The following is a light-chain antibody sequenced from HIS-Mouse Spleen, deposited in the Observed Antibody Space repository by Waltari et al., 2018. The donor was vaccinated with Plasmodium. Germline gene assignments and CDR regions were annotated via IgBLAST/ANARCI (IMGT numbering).Light chain of an antibody. CDR2: EDS. J-gene: IGLJ3*02. CDR1: ALPKKY. V-gene: IGLV3-10*01. CDR3: YSTDSSGNHRV. Sequence: SYELTQPPSVSVSPGQTARITCSGDALPKKYAYWYQQKSGQAPVLVIYEDSKRPSGIPGRVSGSSSGTMATWTISGAQVEDEADYYCYSTDSSGNHRVVGGGTKLTVL.